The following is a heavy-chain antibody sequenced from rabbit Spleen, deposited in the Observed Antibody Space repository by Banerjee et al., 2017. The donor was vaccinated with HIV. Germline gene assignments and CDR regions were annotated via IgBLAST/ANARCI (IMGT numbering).Heavy chain of an antibody. CDR2: AYAGSSGST. Sequence: QSLEESGGGLVKPGASLTLTCKASGFSFNSGYDMCWVRQAPGKGLVWVACAYAGSSGSTYSATWAKGRFTISKTSSTTVTLQMTSLTAADTATYFCARDTGTSFSTYGMDLWGPGTLVTVS. CDR1: GFSFNSGYD. J-gene: IGHJ6*01. V-gene: IGHV1S40*01. CDR3: ARDTGTSFSTYGMDL. D-gene: IGHD8-1*01.